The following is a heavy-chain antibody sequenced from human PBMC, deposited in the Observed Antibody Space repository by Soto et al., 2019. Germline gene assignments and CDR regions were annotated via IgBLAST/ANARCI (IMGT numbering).Heavy chain of an antibody. D-gene: IGHD1-7*01. V-gene: IGHV1-18*01. CDR3: ARQRYNWNYANAFDI. Sequence: ASVKVSCKASGYTFTSYGISWVRQAPGQGLEWMGWISAYNGSTNYAQKLQGRVTMTTDTSTSTAYMELRSLRSDDTAVYYCARQRYNWNYANAFDIWGQGTMVTVSS. J-gene: IGHJ3*02. CDR1: GYTFTSYG. CDR2: ISAYNGST.